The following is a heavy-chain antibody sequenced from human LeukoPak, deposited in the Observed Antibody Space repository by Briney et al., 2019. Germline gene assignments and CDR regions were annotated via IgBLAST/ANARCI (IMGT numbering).Heavy chain of an antibody. J-gene: IGHJ4*02. CDR1: GASISTPTYY. CDR2: IYYSGST. CDR3: AKDVGS. Sequence: SETLSLTCTVSGASISTPTYYWGWIRQPPGKGLEWIGSIYYSGSTYYNPSLRSRVTISVDTSKNQLSLKLNSVTAADTAVYYCAKDVGSWGQGTLVTVPS. V-gene: IGHV4-39*07.